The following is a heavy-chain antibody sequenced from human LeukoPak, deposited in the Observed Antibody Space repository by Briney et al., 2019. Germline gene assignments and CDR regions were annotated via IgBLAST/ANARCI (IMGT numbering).Heavy chain of an antibody. D-gene: IGHD1-26*01. Sequence: ASVKVSCKASGYTFTAYYIQWVRQAPGQGLEWMGWIHPNSGGTNYAEKFQGRVTMSRDASVSTAYMELGRVGSDDTAVYYCARSGIVGAGYWGQGTLVTVSS. J-gene: IGHJ4*02. CDR1: GYTFTAYY. CDR3: ARSGIVGAGY. V-gene: IGHV1-2*02. CDR2: IHPNSGGT.